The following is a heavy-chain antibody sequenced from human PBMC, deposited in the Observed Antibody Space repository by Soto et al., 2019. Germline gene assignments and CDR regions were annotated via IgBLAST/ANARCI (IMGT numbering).Heavy chain of an antibody. CDR2: INHSGST. D-gene: IGHD3-3*01. V-gene: IGHV4-34*01. Sequence: QVLLQQWGAGLLKASETLSLTCAVYGGSFSDNYWSWIRQPPGKGLEWIGEINHSGSTNYNPSLKSRVTIAVDTSKSQFSLKLSSVTAADTAVYYCAREGVGDFWGGYYRYYYMGVWGKGTTVTVSS. J-gene: IGHJ6*03. CDR1: GGSFSDNY. CDR3: AREGVGDFWGGYYRYYYMGV.